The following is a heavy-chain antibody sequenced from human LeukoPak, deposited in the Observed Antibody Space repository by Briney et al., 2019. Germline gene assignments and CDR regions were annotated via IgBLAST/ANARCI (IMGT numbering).Heavy chain of an antibody. CDR2: IRSKANSYAT. J-gene: IGHJ4*02. CDR1: GFTFSGSA. Sequence: GGSLRLSCAASGFTFSGSAMHWVRQASGKGLEWVGRIRSKANSYATAYAASVKGRFTISRDDSKNTAYLQMNSLKTEDAAVYYCTRRTGTALFDYWGQGTLVTVSS. D-gene: IGHD1-1*01. V-gene: IGHV3-73*01. CDR3: TRRTGTALFDY.